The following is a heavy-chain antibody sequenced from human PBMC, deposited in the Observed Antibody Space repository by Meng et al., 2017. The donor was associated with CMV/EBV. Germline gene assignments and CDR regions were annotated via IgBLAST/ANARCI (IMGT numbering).Heavy chain of an antibody. CDR1: GGSISSSSYY. J-gene: IGHJ5*02. V-gene: IGHV4-39*01. Sequence: SETLSLTCTVSGGSISSSSYYWGWIRQPPGKGLEWIGSIYYSGSTYYNPSLKSRVTISVDTSKNQFPLKLSSVTAADTAVYYCARRHSGSYYFDPWGQGTLVTVSS. CDR3: ARRHSGSYYFDP. CDR2: IYYSGST. D-gene: IGHD1-26*01.